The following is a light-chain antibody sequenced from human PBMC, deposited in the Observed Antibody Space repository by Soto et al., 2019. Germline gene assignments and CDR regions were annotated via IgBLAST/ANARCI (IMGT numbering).Light chain of an antibody. CDR1: QSSSSW. Sequence: DIQMTQSPSTLSASVGDRVTITCRASQSSSSWLAWYQQRPGRAPEVLIYDASSLESGVPSRFSGSGSGKEFTLTISSLHPDYFAPDYCQQYNSYPVTFGGGTKVEIK. CDR2: DAS. J-gene: IGKJ4*01. CDR3: QQYNSYPVT. V-gene: IGKV1-5*01.